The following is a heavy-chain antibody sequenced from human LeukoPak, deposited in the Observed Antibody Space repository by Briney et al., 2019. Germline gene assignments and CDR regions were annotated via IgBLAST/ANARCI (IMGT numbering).Heavy chain of an antibody. Sequence: PGGSLRLSCAASGFTFNNYTMNWVRRTPGKGLEWVSCISSGSRDIYYADSVKGRFTISRDNAKNSLYLQMNSLRAEDTAVYYCARAQNGDYVFPNYFDYWGQGTLVTVSS. J-gene: IGHJ4*02. V-gene: IGHV3-21*01. CDR1: GFTFNNYT. CDR2: ISSGSRDI. D-gene: IGHD4-17*01. CDR3: ARAQNGDYVFPNYFDY.